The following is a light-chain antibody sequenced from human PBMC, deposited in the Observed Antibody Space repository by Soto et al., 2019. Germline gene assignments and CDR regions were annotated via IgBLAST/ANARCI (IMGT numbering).Light chain of an antibody. V-gene: IGKV1-5*01. J-gene: IGKJ2*01. CDR1: QTTTTW. CDR2: DAS. CDR3: QRTISYPYT. Sequence: EIQMTQFPSTLSASVGDRVTISCRASQTTTTWLAWYQQKPGPAPKLLISDASSMEGGVPSRFSASGSGTAFTLTIISLQPVDLATYYCQRTISYPYTFGQGTKVEIK.